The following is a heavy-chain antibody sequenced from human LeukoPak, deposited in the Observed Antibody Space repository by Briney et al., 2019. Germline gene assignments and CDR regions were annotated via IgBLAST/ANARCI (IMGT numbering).Heavy chain of an antibody. CDR2: INAGDGNT. CDR1: GYTFTNYA. D-gene: IGHD2/OR15-2a*01. CDR3: ARGFYGARNTPYYYDYGMDV. V-gene: IGHV1-3*01. Sequence: ASVKVSCKASGYTFTNYAMHWVRQAPGQGLEWMGWINAGDGNTRYSQKFQGRVTITRDTSARTVYMELSSLRSEDTAVYFCARGFYGARNTPYYYDYGMDVWGQGTSVTVSS. J-gene: IGHJ6*02.